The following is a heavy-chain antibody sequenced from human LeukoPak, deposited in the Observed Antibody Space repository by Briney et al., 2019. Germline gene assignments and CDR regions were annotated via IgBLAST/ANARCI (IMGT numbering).Heavy chain of an antibody. Sequence: PGGSLRLSCAASGFIFSSYAMSWVRQAPGKGLEWVSAISGSDGSTYYADSVKGRFTISRDNSKNTLYLQMNSLRAEDTAVYYCARGIVVVVTATSNWFDPWGQGTLVTVSS. J-gene: IGHJ5*02. V-gene: IGHV3-23*01. CDR2: ISGSDGST. D-gene: IGHD2-15*01. CDR1: GFIFSSYA. CDR3: ARGIVVVVTATSNWFDP.